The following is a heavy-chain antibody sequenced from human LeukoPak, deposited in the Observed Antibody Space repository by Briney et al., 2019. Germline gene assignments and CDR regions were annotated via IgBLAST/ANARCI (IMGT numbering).Heavy chain of an antibody. CDR3: AKDRVSSGWYEYFQY. V-gene: IGHV3-30*18. Sequence: SRRLSLASAGVTFSSYVMHGVRQAPGKELEWVAVISYDGSNKYYADSVKGRFTISRDNSKNTLYLEMNSLRAEDTAVYYCAKDRVSSGWYEYFQYWGQGTLVTVSS. J-gene: IGHJ1*01. CDR1: GVTFSSYV. D-gene: IGHD6-19*01. CDR2: ISYDGSNK.